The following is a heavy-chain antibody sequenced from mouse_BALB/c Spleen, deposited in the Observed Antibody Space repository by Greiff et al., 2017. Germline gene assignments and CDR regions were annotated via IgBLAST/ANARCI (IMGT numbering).Heavy chain of an antibody. CDR2: INPNNGGT. CDR3: AREGAGWFAY. V-gene: IGHV1-18*01. Sequence: VQLKQSGPELVKPGASVKIPCKASGYTFTDYNMDWVKQSHGKSLEWIGDINPNNGGTIYNQKFKGKATLTVDKSSSTAYMELRSLTSEDTAVYYCAREGAGWFAYWGQGTLVTVSA. CDR1: GYTFTDYN. J-gene: IGHJ3*01. D-gene: IGHD3-3*01.